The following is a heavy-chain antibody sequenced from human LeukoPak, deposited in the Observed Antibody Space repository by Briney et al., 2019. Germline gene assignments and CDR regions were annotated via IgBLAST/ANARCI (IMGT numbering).Heavy chain of an antibody. CDR1: GYTFTSYD. Sequence: ASVKVSCKASGYTFTSYDINWVRQATGQGLEWMGWMNPNSGNTGYAQKFQGRVTMTRNTSISTAYMELSSLRSEDTAVYYCARGIFGYSSGWYVSYYYYYGMDVWGRGTTVTVSS. D-gene: IGHD6-19*01. V-gene: IGHV1-8*01. J-gene: IGHJ6*02. CDR3: ARGIFGYSSGWYVSYYYYYGMDV. CDR2: MNPNSGNT.